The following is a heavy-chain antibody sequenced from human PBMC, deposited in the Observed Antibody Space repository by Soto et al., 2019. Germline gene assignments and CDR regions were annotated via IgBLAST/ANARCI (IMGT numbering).Heavy chain of an antibody. D-gene: IGHD1-20*01. CDR2: ISYDGSNK. V-gene: IGHV3-30*18. Sequence: GGSLRLSCAASGFTFSSYGMHWVRQAPGKGLEWVAVISYDGSNKYYADSVKGRFTISRDNSKNTLYLQMNSLRAEDTAVYYCAKDRRGGINWNDVSDWFDPWGQGTLVTVSS. CDR3: AKDRRGGINWNDVSDWFDP. CDR1: GFTFSSYG. J-gene: IGHJ5*02.